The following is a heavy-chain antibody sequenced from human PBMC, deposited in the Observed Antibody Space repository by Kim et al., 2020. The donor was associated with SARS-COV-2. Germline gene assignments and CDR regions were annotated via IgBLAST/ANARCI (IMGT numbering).Heavy chain of an antibody. CDR1: GFTFSNAW. D-gene: IGHD3-22*01. CDR2: IKSKTDGGTT. V-gene: IGHV3-15*01. Sequence: GGSLRLSCAASGFTFSNAWMSWVRQAPGKGLEWVGRIKSKTDGGTTDYAAPVKGRFTISRDDSKNTLYLQMNSMKTEDTVVYYCTTDGMVMDNYYYYGMDVWGQGTTVTVSS. CDR3: TTDGMVMDNYYYYGMDV. J-gene: IGHJ6*02.